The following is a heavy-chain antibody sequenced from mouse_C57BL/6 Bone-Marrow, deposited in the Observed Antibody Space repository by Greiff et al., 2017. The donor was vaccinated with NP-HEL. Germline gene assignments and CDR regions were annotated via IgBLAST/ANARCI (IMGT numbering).Heavy chain of an antibody. V-gene: IGHV1-80*01. CDR2: IYPGDGDT. Sequence: VQLQQSGAELVKPGASVKISCKASGYEFSNYWMNWVKQRPGKGLEWIGQIYPGDGDTNYNGKFKDKATLTADKSSSTAYMQLSRLTSADSAGSFCARGAYWGQGTLVTVSA. CDR3: ARGAY. J-gene: IGHJ3*01. CDR1: GYEFSNYW.